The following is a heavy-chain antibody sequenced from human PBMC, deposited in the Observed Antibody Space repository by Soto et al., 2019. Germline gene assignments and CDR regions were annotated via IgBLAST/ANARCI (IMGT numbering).Heavy chain of an antibody. CDR2: IHYSGNT. D-gene: IGHD1-26*01. J-gene: IGHJ6*02. Sequence: QVHLHESGPGLVKPSETLSLTCTVSGGSISGYYWSWFRQPPGKGLEWIAYIHYSGNTKYNPSLKSRVSISKDTSKNQFSLKLSSVTAADTAVYYCARTTQGGNMDVWGQGAPVTVSS. V-gene: IGHV4-59*01. CDR1: GGSISGYY. CDR3: ARTTQGGNMDV.